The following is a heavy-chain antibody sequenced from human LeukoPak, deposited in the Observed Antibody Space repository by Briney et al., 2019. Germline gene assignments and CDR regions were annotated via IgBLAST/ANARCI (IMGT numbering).Heavy chain of an antibody. J-gene: IGHJ3*02. D-gene: IGHD6-19*01. Sequence: GGSLRLSCAASGFTFSSYDMHWVRQATGKGLEWVSAIGTAGDTYYPGSVKGRFTISRENAKNYLYLQMNSLRAGDTAVYYCARVKSYRSGGLDAFDIWGQGTMVTVSS. CDR1: GFTFSSYD. V-gene: IGHV3-13*01. CDR3: ARVKSYRSGGLDAFDI. CDR2: IGTAGDT.